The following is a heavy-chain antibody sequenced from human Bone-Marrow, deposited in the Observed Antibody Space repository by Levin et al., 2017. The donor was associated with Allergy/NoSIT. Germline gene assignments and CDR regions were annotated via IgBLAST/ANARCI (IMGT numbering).Heavy chain of an antibody. J-gene: IGHJ6*03. Sequence: GGSLRLSCAASGFTFSSYGMHWVRQAPGKGLEWVAVISYDGSNKYYADSVKGRFTISRDNSKNTLYLQMNSLRAEDTAVYYCAKRAAYCSSTSCYAYYYYYMDVWGKGTTVTVSS. D-gene: IGHD2-2*01. CDR1: GFTFSSYG. V-gene: IGHV3-30*18. CDR3: AKRAAYCSSTSCYAYYYYYMDV. CDR2: ISYDGSNK.